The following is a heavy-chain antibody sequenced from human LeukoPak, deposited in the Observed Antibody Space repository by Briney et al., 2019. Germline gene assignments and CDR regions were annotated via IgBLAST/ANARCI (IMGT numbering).Heavy chain of an antibody. D-gene: IGHD4-23*01. CDR3: ARDQDDYGGYWYFDL. CDR2: ISSSGSTI. Sequence: GGSLRLSCAASGFSFSNYEMNWVRQAPGKGLEWVSYISSSGSTIYYPDSVKGRFTISRDNAKNSLYLQMNRLRAEDTAVYYCARDQDDYGGYWYFDLWGRGTLVTVSS. CDR1: GFSFSNYE. J-gene: IGHJ2*01. V-gene: IGHV3-48*03.